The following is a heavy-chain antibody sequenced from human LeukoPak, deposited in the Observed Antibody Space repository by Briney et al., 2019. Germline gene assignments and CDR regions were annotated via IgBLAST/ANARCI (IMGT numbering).Heavy chain of an antibody. D-gene: IGHD3-10*01. J-gene: IGHJ4*02. Sequence: GRSLRLSCAASGFTFSSYAMHWVRQAPGKGLEWVAVISYGGSNKYYADSVKGRFTISRDNSKNTLYLQMNSLRAEDTAVYYCARAGRGYFDYWGQGTLVTVSS. CDR1: GFTFSSYA. CDR3: ARAGRGYFDY. V-gene: IGHV3-30*04. CDR2: ISYGGSNK.